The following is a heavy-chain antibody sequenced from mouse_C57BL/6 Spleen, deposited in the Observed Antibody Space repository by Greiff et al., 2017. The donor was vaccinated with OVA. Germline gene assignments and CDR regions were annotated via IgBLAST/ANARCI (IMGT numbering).Heavy chain of an antibody. Sequence: QVQLQQSGAELVKPGASVKLSCKASGYTFTEYTIHWVKQRSGQGLEWIGWFYPGSGSIKYNEKFKDKATLTADKSSSTVYMELSRLTSEDSAVYFCARQTNSYYYGSSTDWYIDVWGTGTTVTVSS. J-gene: IGHJ1*03. CDR2: FYPGSGSI. CDR1: GYTFTEYT. CDR3: ARQTNSYYYGSSTDWYIDV. D-gene: IGHD1-1*01. V-gene: IGHV1-62-2*01.